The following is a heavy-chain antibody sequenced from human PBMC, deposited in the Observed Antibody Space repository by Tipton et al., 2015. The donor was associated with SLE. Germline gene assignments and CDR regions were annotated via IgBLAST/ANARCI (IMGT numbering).Heavy chain of an antibody. D-gene: IGHD3-10*01. CDR2: IYYSGST. J-gene: IGHJ6*02. CDR3: AREETSHFGYYYYGMDV. CDR1: GGSISSYY. V-gene: IGHV4-59*12. Sequence: TLSLTCTVSGGSISSYYWSWIRQPPGKGLEWIGYIYYSGSTNYNPSLKSRVTISVDTSKNQFSLKLSSVTAADTAVYYCAREETSHFGYYYYGMDVWGQGTTVTVPS.